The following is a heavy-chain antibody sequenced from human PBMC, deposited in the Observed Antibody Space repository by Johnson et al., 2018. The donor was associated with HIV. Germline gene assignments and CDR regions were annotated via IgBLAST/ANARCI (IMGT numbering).Heavy chain of an antibody. J-gene: IGHJ3*02. CDR3: ARQTLRAFDI. V-gene: IGHV3-66*02. CDR2: LYSGGTT. CDR1: GFTVSDNY. Sequence: VQLVESGGGLVQPGGSLRLSCAASGFTVSDNYITWVRQAPGTGLEWVSILYSGGTTSYADTVKGRFTISRDNSKNTLYWQMNSLRAEDTAVYYWARQTLRAFDIWGQGTMVTVS.